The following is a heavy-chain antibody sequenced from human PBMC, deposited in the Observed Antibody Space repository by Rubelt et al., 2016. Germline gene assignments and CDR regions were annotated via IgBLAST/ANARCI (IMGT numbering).Heavy chain of an antibody. CDR2: INHSGST. CDR3: ARHDYYDTSGYPY. J-gene: IGHJ4*02. CDR1: AGSFSGYY. D-gene: IGHD3-22*01. Sequence: QVQLQQWGAGLLKPSETLSLTCAVYAGSFSGYYWSWIRQPPGKGLEWIGAINHSGSTDYNPSLKSRVTISVDTSKNQFSLNLKSVTAAETAVYYCARHDYYDTSGYPYWGQGTLVTVSS. V-gene: IGHV4-34*01.